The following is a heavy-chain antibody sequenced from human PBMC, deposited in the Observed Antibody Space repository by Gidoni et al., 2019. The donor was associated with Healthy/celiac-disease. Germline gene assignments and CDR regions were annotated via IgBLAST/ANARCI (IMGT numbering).Heavy chain of an antibody. CDR2: IYYSGST. Sequence: HVQLQESAPGLVQPSQTLSLTCTFSVRSISSCGYDWSWIRQHPGKGLEWIGYIYYSGSTYYNPSRKSRVNISVDTSKNQFSLKLSSVTAADTAVYYCARESTCERGYYFDYWGQGTLVNVSS. D-gene: IGHD1-1*01. J-gene: IGHJ4*02. CDR1: VRSISSCGYD. V-gene: IGHV4-31*03. CDR3: ARESTCERGYYFDY.